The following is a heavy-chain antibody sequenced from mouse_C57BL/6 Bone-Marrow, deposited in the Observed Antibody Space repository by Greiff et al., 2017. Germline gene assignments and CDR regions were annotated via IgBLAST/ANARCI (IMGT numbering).Heavy chain of an antibody. J-gene: IGHJ3*01. V-gene: IGHV6-6*01. CDR2: IRNKANNPAT. CDR3: TVPGDDGRGFAY. CDR1: GFTFSDSW. Sequence: DVKLVESGGGLVQPGGSMKLSCAASGFTFSDSWMDWVRQSPGQGLEWVAEIRNKANNPATYYDESGKGRLTISRADSKSSVYLQMNSLRAGDTGIYYCTVPGDDGRGFAYWCQGTLVTVSA. D-gene: IGHD2-13*01.